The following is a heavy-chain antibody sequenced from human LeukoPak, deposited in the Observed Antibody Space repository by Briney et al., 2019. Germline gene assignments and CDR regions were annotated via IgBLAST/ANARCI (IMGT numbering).Heavy chain of an antibody. Sequence: SETLSLTCAVSGGSISSSNWWSWVRRPPGKGLEWIGEIYHSGSTNYNPSLKSRVTISVDKSKNQFSLKLSSVTAADTAVYYCASDGHYDSSGYYHRDAFDIWGQGTMITVSS. V-gene: IGHV4-4*02. CDR3: ASDGHYDSSGYYHRDAFDI. D-gene: IGHD3-22*01. CDR2: IYHSGST. J-gene: IGHJ3*02. CDR1: GGSISSSNW.